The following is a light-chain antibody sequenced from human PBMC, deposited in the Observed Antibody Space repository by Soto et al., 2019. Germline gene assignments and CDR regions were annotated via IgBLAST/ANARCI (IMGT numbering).Light chain of an antibody. Sequence: QSVLTQPPSASGSPGQSVTIACTGTSRDVGSYNYVSWYRQHPDKAPQVMIYEVNKRPSGVPDRFSGSKSGNTASLTVSGLQAEDEADYYCCSYAGSDKYDFGTGTKVTVL. J-gene: IGLJ1*01. V-gene: IGLV2-8*01. CDR2: EVN. CDR1: SRDVGSYNY. CDR3: CSYAGSDKYD.